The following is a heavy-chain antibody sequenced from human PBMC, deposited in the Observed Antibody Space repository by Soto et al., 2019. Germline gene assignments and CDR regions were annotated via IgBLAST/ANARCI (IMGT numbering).Heavy chain of an antibody. CDR3: AHAYGGRSLY. V-gene: IGHV2-5*02. Sequence: QITLKESVPTLVKPTQPLTLTCTFSGFSLSTSRVGVGWIRQPPGKALEWLAVIYWDDAKTYRPSLKSRLTITKDTSKNQVALTMTNMDPVDTATYYCAHAYGGRSLYWGQGTLVTVSS. CDR2: IYWDDAK. J-gene: IGHJ4*02. D-gene: IGHD1-26*01. CDR1: GFSLSTSRVG.